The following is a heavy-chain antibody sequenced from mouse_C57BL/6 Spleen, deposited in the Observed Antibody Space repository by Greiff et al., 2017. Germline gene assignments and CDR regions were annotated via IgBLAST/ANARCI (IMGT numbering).Heavy chain of an antibody. D-gene: IGHD2-1*01. V-gene: IGHV5-6*02. CDR3: ARHAGTLQYYLDY. CDR1: GFTFSSYG. CDR2: ISSGGSYT. Sequence: EVKLVESGGDLVKPGGSLKLSCAASGFTFSSYGMSWVRQTPDKRLEWVATISSGGSYTYYPASVKGRFTIYREDTKNTLYLQMSSLESEDTSMYYCARHAGTLQYYLDYWGQGTTLTVSS. J-gene: IGHJ2*01.